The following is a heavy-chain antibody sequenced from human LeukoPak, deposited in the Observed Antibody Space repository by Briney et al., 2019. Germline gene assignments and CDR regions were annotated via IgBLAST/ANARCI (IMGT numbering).Heavy chain of an antibody. CDR3: ARYNCSSTSCYSMSYYYYGMDV. Sequence: ASETLSLTCAVSGGSISSSNWWSWVRQPPGKGLEWIGEIYHSGSTNYNPSLKSRVTISVDKSKNQFSLKLSSVTAADTAVYYCARYNCSSTSCYSMSYYYYGMDVWGQGTTVTVSS. CDR2: IYHSGST. J-gene: IGHJ6*02. V-gene: IGHV4-4*02. CDR1: GGSISSSNW. D-gene: IGHD2-2*01.